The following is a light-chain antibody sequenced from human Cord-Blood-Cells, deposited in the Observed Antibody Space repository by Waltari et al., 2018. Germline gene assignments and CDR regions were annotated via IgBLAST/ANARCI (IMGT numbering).Light chain of an antibody. CDR3: QQSYSTPPYT. J-gene: IGKJ2*01. Sequence: IQMTQSPSSLSASVGDRVTITCRASQSISSYLNWYQQKPGKAPKLLIYAASSLQSGVPSRFSCSGSGTDFTLTISSLQPEDFATYYCQQSYSTPPYTFGQGTKLEIK. CDR2: AAS. V-gene: IGKV1-39*01. CDR1: QSISSY.